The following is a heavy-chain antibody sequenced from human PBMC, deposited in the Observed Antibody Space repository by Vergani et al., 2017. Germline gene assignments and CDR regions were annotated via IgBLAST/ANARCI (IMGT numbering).Heavy chain of an antibody. CDR2: IYTSGST. CDR3: ARRSGSYGHYFDY. Sequence: QVQLQESGPGLVKPSQTLSLTCTVSGGSISSGSYYWSWIRQPAGKGLEWIGRIYTSGSTKYNPSLKIRGTISVDTAKNQFSLKLSSVTAADTAVYYCARRSGSYGHYFDYWGQGTLVTVSS. CDR1: GGSISSGSYY. V-gene: IGHV4-61*02. D-gene: IGHD1-26*01. J-gene: IGHJ4*02.